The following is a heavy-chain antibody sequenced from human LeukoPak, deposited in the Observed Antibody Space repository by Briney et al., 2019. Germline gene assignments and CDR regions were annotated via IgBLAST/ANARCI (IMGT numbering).Heavy chain of an antibody. CDR2: IKQDGSGK. CDR1: GFTFSSYW. J-gene: IGHJ6*02. CDR3: ARPLYSSSWYEFSGYGMDV. Sequence: GGSLRLSCAASGFTFSSYWMSWVRQAPGKGLEWVANIKQDGSGKYYVDSVKGRFTISRDNAKNSLYLQMNSLRAEDTAVYYCARPLYSSSWYEFSGYGMDVWGQGTTVTVSS. D-gene: IGHD6-13*01. V-gene: IGHV3-7*01.